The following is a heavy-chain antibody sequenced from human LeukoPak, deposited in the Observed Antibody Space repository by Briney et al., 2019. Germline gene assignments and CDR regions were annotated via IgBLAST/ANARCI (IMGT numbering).Heavy chain of an antibody. CDR2: IIPIFGTA. CDR3: ASQAYSSGWYGAFDI. V-gene: IGHV1-69*06. D-gene: IGHD6-19*01. Sequence: SVKVSCKASGGTFSSYAISWVRQAPGQGLEWMGGIIPIFGTANYAQKFQGRVTITADKSTSTAYMELSSLRSEDTAVYYCASQAYSSGWYGAFDIWGQGTMVTVSS. J-gene: IGHJ3*02. CDR1: GGTFSSYA.